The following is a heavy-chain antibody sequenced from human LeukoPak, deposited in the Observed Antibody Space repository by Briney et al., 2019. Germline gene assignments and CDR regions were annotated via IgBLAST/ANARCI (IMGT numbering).Heavy chain of an antibody. J-gene: IGHJ6*02. Sequence: GGSLRLSCAVSGFTFSSYWMSWVRQAPGKGLEWVANIKQDGSEKYYVDSVKGRFTISRDNAKNSLYLQMNSLRAEDTAVYYCARDLRNYYGMDVWGQGTTVTVSS. CDR2: IKQDGSEK. CDR1: GFTFSSYW. V-gene: IGHV3-7*01. CDR3: ARDLRNYYGMDV.